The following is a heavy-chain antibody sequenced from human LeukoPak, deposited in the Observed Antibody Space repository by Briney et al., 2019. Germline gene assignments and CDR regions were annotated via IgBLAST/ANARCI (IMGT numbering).Heavy chain of an antibody. V-gene: IGHV3-23*01. D-gene: IGHD1-1*01. Sequence: PRGSLRLSRAATGFTFSSNSMSWVRQAPGKGLEWVSAISGSGGSTYYADSVKGRFTISRDNSKNTLYLQMNSLRAEDTAVYYYAKDQLAPWSEAFDIWGQGTMVTVSS. J-gene: IGHJ3*02. CDR3: AKDQLAPWSEAFDI. CDR1: GFTFSSNS. CDR2: ISGSGGST.